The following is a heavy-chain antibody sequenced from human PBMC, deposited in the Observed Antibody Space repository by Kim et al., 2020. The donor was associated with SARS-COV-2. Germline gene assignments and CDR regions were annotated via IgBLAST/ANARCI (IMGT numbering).Heavy chain of an antibody. CDR1: GFLVRNYF. D-gene: IGHD3-10*01. V-gene: IGHV3-30*18. CDR3: AKDTGGREPES. J-gene: IGHJ5*02. Sequence: GGSLRLSCTTSGFLVRNYFMHRVRQAPGKGLEWVALISYEENNKKYVDSVKGRFTISRDNSKNTLYLQMKSLSAEDTAAYYCAKDTGGREPESWDQGT. CDR2: ISYEENNK.